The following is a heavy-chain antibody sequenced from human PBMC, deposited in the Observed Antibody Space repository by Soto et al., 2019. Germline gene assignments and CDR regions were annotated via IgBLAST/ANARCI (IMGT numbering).Heavy chain of an antibody. J-gene: IGHJ5*02. V-gene: IGHV4-4*07. CDR2: IYATGTT. CDR3: VRDGTKTSSDWLDP. CDR1: GASISVFY. Sequence: PSETLSLTCTGSGASISVFYWSWIRKSAGKGLEWIGRIYATGTTDYNPSLKSRVMMSVDTSKKQFSLKLRSVTAADKAVYYCVRDGTKTSSDWLDPWGQGIRVTVSS. D-gene: IGHD1-1*01.